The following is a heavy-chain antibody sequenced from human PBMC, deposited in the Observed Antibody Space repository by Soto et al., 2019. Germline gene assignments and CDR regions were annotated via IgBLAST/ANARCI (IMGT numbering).Heavy chain of an antibody. CDR3: ARHRDGYFDY. CDR2: IYPGDSDT. Sequence: GESLTSSCKDSGYSFTSYWIVWVRQMPGKGLEWMGIIYPGDSDTRYSPSFQGQVTISADKSIRTAYLQWSSLKASDTAMYYCARHRDGYFDYWGHGTLVTVSS. J-gene: IGHJ4*01. CDR1: GYSFTSYW. V-gene: IGHV5-51*01. D-gene: IGHD3-10*01.